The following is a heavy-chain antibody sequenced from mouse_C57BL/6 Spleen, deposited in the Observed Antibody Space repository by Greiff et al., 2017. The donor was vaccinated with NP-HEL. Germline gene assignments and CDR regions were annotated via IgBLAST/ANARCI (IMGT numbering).Heavy chain of an antibody. CDR1: GFTFSDYG. D-gene: IGHD1-3*01. CDR3: SKQSNYFDY. CDR2: ISSGSSTI. Sequence: EVKLVESGGGLVKPGGSLKLSCAASGFTFSDYGMHWVRQAPEKGLEWVAYISSGSSTIYYADTVKGRFTISRDKAKNTLFLQMTSLRSEDTAMYYFSKQSNYFDYWGQGTTLTVSS. J-gene: IGHJ2*01. V-gene: IGHV5-17*01.